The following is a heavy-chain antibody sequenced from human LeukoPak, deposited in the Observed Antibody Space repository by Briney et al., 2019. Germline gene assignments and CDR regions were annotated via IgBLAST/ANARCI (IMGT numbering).Heavy chain of an antibody. J-gene: IGHJ3*02. CDR2: IKSKTDGGTT. CDR3: TTESLRPDAFDT. CDR1: GFTFSNAW. V-gene: IGHV3-15*01. Sequence: GGSLRLSCAVSGFTFSNAWMSWVRQAPGKGLEWVGRIKSKTDGGTTDYAAPVKGRFTISRDDSKNTLYLQMNSLKTEDTAVYYCTTESLRPDAFDTWGQGTMVTVSS.